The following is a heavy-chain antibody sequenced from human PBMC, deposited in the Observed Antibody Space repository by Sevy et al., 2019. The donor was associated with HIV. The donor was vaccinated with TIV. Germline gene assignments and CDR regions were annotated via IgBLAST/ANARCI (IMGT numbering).Heavy chain of an antibody. Sequence: GGSLRLSCAASGFMFSNYWMTWVRQAPGKGLEWVANIKEDGSEKYYVDSLKGRFSISRDNAKNSLHLQLNTLRPEDTAVYYCARAVTPHRDYLRIMDVWGMGTTVTVSS. CDR1: GFMFSNYW. CDR2: IKEDGSEK. D-gene: IGHD4-17*01. CDR3: ARAVTPHRDYLRIMDV. J-gene: IGHJ6*04. V-gene: IGHV3-7*01.